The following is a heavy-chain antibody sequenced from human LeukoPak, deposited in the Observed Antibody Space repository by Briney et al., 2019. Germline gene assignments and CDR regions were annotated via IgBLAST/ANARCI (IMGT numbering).Heavy chain of an antibody. V-gene: IGHV4-4*02. CDR2: IYHSGST. J-gene: IGHJ4*02. CDR1: GGSISSSNW. Sequence: PSGTLSLTCAVSGGSISSSNWWSWVRQPPGKGLEWIGEIYHSGSTNYNPSHKSRVTISVDKSKNQFSLKLSSVTAADTAVYYCARDRRYCSSTSCYQGFDYWGQGTLVTVSS. CDR3: ARDRRYCSSTSCYQGFDY. D-gene: IGHD2-2*01.